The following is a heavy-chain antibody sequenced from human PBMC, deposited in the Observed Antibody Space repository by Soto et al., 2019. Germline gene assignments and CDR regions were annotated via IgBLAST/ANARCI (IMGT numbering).Heavy chain of an antibody. V-gene: IGHV4-30-4*01. CDR3: ARGRAYYDSSGYYYIDY. CDR2: IYHGGST. D-gene: IGHD3-22*01. Sequence: SETLSLTCTVSGGSISGDDYCCIWIRQPPGKGLEWVGYIYHGGSTFYNPSLKSRVSISVDTSKNQFSLKLSSVTAADTAVYYCARGRAYYDSSGYYYIDYWGQGAPVTVSS. CDR1: GGSISGDDYC. J-gene: IGHJ4*02.